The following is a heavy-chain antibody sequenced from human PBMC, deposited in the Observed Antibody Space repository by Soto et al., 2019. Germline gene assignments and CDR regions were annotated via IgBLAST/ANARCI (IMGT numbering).Heavy chain of an antibody. CDR2: IYYSGST. Sequence: QVQLQESGPGLVKPSQTLSLTCTVSGGSISSGGYYWSWIRQHPGKVLEWIGYIYYSGSTYYNPSLKSRVTISVDTSKTQFSLKLSSVTAADTAVYYCARANYDSSGYYYSEDYWGQGTLVTVSS. J-gene: IGHJ4*02. CDR1: GGSISSGGYY. CDR3: ARANYDSSGYYYSEDY. V-gene: IGHV4-31*03. D-gene: IGHD3-22*01.